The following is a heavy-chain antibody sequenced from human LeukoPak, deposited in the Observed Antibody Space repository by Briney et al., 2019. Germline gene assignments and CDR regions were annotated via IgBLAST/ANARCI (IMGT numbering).Heavy chain of an antibody. D-gene: IGHD3-22*01. CDR3: TTTHDSSGYHSIGFDY. J-gene: IGHJ4*02. CDR2: IKSKTDGGTT. Sequence: GGSLRLSCAASGFTFSNAWMSWVRQAPGKGLEWVGRIKSKTDGGTTDYAAPVKGRFTISRDDSKNTLYLQMNSLKTEDTAVYYCTTTHDSSGYHSIGFDYWGQGTLVTVSS. V-gene: IGHV3-15*01. CDR1: GFTFSNAW.